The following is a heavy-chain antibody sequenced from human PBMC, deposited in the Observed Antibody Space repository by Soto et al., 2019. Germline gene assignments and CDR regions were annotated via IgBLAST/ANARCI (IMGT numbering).Heavy chain of an antibody. CDR1: GFTFSSYW. Sequence: PGGSLRLSCAASGFTFSSYWMHWIRQAPGKGLVWVARVSSDGSSTVYANSVTGRLTISRDNAKNTLYLQMNSLSDEDTAVYYCARGLPNFSSFDSWGQGTLVTVSS. CDR2: VSSDGSST. V-gene: IGHV3-74*01. CDR3: ARGLPNFSSFDS. D-gene: IGHD5-12*01. J-gene: IGHJ4*02.